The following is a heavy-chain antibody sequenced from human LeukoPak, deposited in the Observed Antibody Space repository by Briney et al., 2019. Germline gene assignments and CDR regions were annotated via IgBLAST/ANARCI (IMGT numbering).Heavy chain of an antibody. Sequence: ASVKVSCKVSGYTLTELSMHWVRQAPGKGLEWMGGFDPEDGETIYAQKFQGRVTMTEDTSTDTAYMELSSLRSEDTAVYYCATPAAGGSQRWNYFDYWGQGTLVTVSS. CDR3: ATPAAGGSQRWNYFDY. J-gene: IGHJ4*02. V-gene: IGHV1-24*01. CDR1: GYTLTELS. D-gene: IGHD1-26*01. CDR2: FDPEDGET.